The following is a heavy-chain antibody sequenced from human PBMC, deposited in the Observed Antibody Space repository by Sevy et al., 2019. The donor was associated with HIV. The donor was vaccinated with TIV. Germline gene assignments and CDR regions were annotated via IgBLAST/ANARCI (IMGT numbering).Heavy chain of an antibody. D-gene: IGHD3-10*01. CDR1: GYSISSGYY. Sequence: SETLSLTCAVSGYSISSGYYWGWIRQPPGKGLEWIGSIYHSGSTYYNPSLKSRVTISVDTSKNQFSLKLSSVTAADTAVYYCARLSGSGSLYRQSYMDVWGKGTTVTVSS. V-gene: IGHV4-38-2*01. J-gene: IGHJ6*03. CDR2: IYHSGST. CDR3: ARLSGSGSLYRQSYMDV.